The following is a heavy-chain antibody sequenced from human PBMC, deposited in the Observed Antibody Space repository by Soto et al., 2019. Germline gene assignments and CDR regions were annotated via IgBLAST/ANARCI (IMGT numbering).Heavy chain of an antibody. Sequence: SETLSLTCAVYGGSFSGYYWSWIRQPPGKGLEWIGEINHSGSTNYNPSLKSRVTISVDTSKNQFSLKLSSVTAADTAVYYCARFPVGVVPAARSYYYYGMDVWGQGTTVTVSS. CDR2: INHSGST. CDR3: ARFPVGVVPAARSYYYYGMDV. V-gene: IGHV4-34*01. CDR1: GGSFSGYY. D-gene: IGHD2-2*01. J-gene: IGHJ6*02.